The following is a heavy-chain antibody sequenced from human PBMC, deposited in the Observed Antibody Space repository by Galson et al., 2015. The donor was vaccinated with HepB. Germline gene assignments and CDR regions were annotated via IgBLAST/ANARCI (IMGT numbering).Heavy chain of an antibody. D-gene: IGHD3-22*01. CDR1: GYTFTGHY. Sequence: QSGAEVKKPGESLNISCKASGYTFTGHYIHWVRQAPGQGLEWMGWISPYNGGTKYAQKFQSRVTMTWDTSISTAYMDLRSLRSDDTALYYCTRDWWDNFDSPTYYPDAFDIWGPGTMVTVSP. CDR3: TRDWWDNFDSPTYYPDAFDI. CDR2: ISPYNGGT. V-gene: IGHV1-2*02. J-gene: IGHJ3*02.